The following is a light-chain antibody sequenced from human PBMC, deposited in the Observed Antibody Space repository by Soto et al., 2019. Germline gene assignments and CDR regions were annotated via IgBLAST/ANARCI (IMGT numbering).Light chain of an antibody. CDR2: DAS. CDR1: QSVKTY. J-gene: IGKJ4*01. Sequence: ENALTQSPATLSLAPGERATLSCRASQSVKTYLAWYQQKPGQVPRLLIYDASNRATGIPARFSGSGSGTDFTLTISSLAPEDFAVYYCQSRSSWPPVLTFGGGTKVEIK. V-gene: IGKV3-11*01. CDR3: QSRSSWPPVLT.